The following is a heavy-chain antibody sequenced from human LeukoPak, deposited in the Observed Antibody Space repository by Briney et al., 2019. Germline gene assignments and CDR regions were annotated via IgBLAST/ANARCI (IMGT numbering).Heavy chain of an antibody. D-gene: IGHD5-24*01. V-gene: IGHV3-21*01. J-gene: IGHJ4*02. CDR3: ARDKMATISFDY. CDR2: ISSSSSYI. CDR1: GFTFSSYS. Sequence: GGSLRLSCAASGFTFSSYSMNWVRQAPGKGLEWVSSISSSSSYIYYADSVKGRFTISRDNAKNSLYLQMNSLRAEDTAVYYCARDKMATISFDYWGQGTLVTVSS.